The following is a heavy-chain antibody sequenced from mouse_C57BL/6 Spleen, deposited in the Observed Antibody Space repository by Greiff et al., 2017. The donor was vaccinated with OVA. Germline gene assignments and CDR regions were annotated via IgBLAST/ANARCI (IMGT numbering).Heavy chain of an antibody. CDR3: ARCDCDRYYIDY. CDR2: IIPCSGYT. D-gene: IGHD2-4*01. V-gene: IGHV1-7*01. Sequence: VQLQQSGAELVKPGASVKLSCKASGYTFTSYWMHWVKQRPGQGLEWIGYIIPCSGYTKYNQKFKDKATLTADKSSSTAYMQLSSLTYEDSAVYYCARCDCDRYYIDYWGQGTTLTVSS. CDR1: GYTFTSYW. J-gene: IGHJ2*01.